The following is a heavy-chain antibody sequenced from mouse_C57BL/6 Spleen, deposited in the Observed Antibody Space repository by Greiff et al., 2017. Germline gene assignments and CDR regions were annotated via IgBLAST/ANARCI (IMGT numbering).Heavy chain of an antibody. CDR2: ISSGGDYI. CDR3: TRDNPYDRYFDY. Sequence: EVKLVESGEGLVKPGGSLKLSCAASGFTFSSSAMSWVRQTPEKRLEWVAYISSGGDYIYYADTVKGRFTISRDNARNTLYLQMSSLKSEDTAMYYCTRDNPYDRYFDYWGQGTTLTVSS. J-gene: IGHJ2*01. V-gene: IGHV5-9-1*02. CDR1: GFTFSSSA. D-gene: IGHD2-3*01.